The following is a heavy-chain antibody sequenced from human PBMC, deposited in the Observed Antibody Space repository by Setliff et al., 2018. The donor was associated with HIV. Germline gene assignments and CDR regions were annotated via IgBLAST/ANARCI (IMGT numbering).Heavy chain of an antibody. V-gene: IGHV1-18*01. D-gene: IGHD1-26*01. Sequence: GASVKVSCKASGYSFINYGISWVRQAPGQGLGWMGWISAYNGNTDYAPRLLGRVTMTTDTSTSTAYMELRSLSSDDTAVYYCARARLQGIVTAVGPRDNCLDPWGQGTRVTVSS. J-gene: IGHJ5*02. CDR3: ARARLQGIVTAVGPRDNCLDP. CDR2: ISAYNGNT. CDR1: GYSFINYG.